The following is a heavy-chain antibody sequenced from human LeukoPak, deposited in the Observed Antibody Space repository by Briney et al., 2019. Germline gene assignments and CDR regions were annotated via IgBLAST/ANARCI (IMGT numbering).Heavy chain of an antibody. V-gene: IGHV3-30*18. J-gene: IGHJ4*02. CDR2: ISYDGSNK. CDR3: AKAKKGYCSGGSCPSIDY. CDR1: GFTFSSYG. D-gene: IGHD2-15*01. Sequence: PGGSLRLSCAASGFTFSSYGMHWVRQAPGKGLEWVAVISYDGSNKYYADSVKGRFTISSDNSKNTLYLQMNSLRAEDTAVYYCAKAKKGYCSGGSCPSIDYWGQGTLVTVSS.